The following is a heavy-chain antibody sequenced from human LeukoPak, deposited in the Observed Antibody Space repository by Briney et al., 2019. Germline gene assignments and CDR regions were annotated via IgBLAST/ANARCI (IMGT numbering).Heavy chain of an antibody. V-gene: IGHV3-33*06. Sequence: GGSLRLSCAASGFTFSSYGMHWVRQAPGKGLEWVAVTWYDGSNKYYADSVKGRFTISRDNSKNTLYLQMNSLRAEDTAVYYCAKEAGIAARPADFDYWGQGTLVTVSS. CDR3: AKEAGIAARPADFDY. D-gene: IGHD6-6*01. CDR1: GFTFSSYG. J-gene: IGHJ4*02. CDR2: TWYDGSNK.